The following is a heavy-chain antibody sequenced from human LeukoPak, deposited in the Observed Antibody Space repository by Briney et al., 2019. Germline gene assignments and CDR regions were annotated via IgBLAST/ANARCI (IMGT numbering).Heavy chain of an antibody. D-gene: IGHD3-10*01. J-gene: IGHJ3*01. CDR1: GFTFSHYA. Sequence: GGSLRLSCAASGFTFSHYALSWVRQAPERGLEWVSTISGTGSTTFYSDSVKGRFTISRDNSDNTLFLQMDSLRADDTALYYCAKRPSGGSARESPFDVWGQGTMVVVSS. CDR2: ISGTGSTT. V-gene: IGHV3-23*01. CDR3: AKRPSGGSARESPFDV.